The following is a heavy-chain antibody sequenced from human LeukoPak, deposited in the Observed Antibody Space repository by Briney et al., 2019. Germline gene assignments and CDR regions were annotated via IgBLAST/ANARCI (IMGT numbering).Heavy chain of an antibody. J-gene: IGHJ6*03. Sequence: GASVKVSCKASGYTFNGYYMHWVRQAPGQGLEWMGWLNPDSAGTNYAQKFQGRVTISADKSTSTAYMELSSLRSEDTAVYYCAREVLRWQQHYYMDVWGKGTTVTVSS. CDR1: GYTFNGYY. CDR3: AREVLRWQQHYYMDV. D-gene: IGHD6-13*01. CDR2: LNPDSAGT. V-gene: IGHV1-2*02.